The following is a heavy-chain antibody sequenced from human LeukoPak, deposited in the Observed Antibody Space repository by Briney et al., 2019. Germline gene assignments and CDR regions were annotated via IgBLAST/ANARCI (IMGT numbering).Heavy chain of an antibody. CDR1: GFTFSSYG. D-gene: IGHD3-22*01. Sequence: GGSLRLSCAASGFTFSSYGMHWVRQAPGKGLEWVAVIWYDGSNKYYADSVKGRFTIFRDNSKNTLYLQMNSLRAEDTAVYYCARGGPDSSGYYYYFDYWGQGTLVTVSS. J-gene: IGHJ4*02. V-gene: IGHV3-33*01. CDR2: IWYDGSNK. CDR3: ARGGPDSSGYYYYFDY.